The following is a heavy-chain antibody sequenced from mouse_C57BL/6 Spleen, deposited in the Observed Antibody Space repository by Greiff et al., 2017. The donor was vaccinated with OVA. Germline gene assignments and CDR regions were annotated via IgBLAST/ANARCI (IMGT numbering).Heavy chain of an antibody. CDR1: GYTFTSYW. D-gene: IGHD1-1*01. CDR2: IDPSDSYT. CDR3: ARSDYYSSSLHWYFDV. J-gene: IGHJ1*03. V-gene: IGHV1-69*01. Sequence: VQLQQPGAELVMPGASVKLSCKASGYTFTSYWMHWVKQRPGQGLEWIGEIDPSDSYTNYNQKFKGKSTLTVDKSSSTAYMQLSSLTSEDSAVYYCARSDYYSSSLHWYFDVWGTGTTVTVSS.